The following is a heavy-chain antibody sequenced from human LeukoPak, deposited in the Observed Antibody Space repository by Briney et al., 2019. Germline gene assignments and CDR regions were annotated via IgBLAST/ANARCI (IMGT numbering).Heavy chain of an antibody. CDR1: GGSISSISYY. J-gene: IGHJ4*02. Sequence: PSQTLSLTCTVSGGSISSISYYWGWIRQPPGKGLEWIGSIYYSGSTYYNPSLKSRVTISVDTSKNQFSLKLSSVTAADTAVYYCARDRYGSGSYPLDYWGQGTLVTVSS. CDR2: IYYSGST. CDR3: ARDRYGSGSYPLDY. V-gene: IGHV4-39*07. D-gene: IGHD3-10*01.